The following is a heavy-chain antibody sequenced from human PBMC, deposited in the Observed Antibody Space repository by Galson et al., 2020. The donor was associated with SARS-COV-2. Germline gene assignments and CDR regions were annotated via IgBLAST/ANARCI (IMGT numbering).Heavy chain of an antibody. CDR1: GYSFTSYW. CDR3: ARLMDFWSGSLRFGMDV. CDR2: IYPGDSDT. Sequence: KIGESLKISCKGSGYSFTSYWIGWVRQMPGKGLEWMGIIYPGDSDTRYSPSFQGQVTISADKSISTAYLQWSSLKASDTAMYYCARLMDFWSGSLRFGMDVWGQGTTVTVSS. J-gene: IGHJ6*02. V-gene: IGHV5-51*01. D-gene: IGHD3-3*01.